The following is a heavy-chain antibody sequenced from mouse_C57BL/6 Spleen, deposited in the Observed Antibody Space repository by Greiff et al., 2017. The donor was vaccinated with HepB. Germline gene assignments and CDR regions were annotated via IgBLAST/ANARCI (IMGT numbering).Heavy chain of an antibody. Sequence: VQLQQSGAELVRPGSSVKLSCKASGYTFTSYWMHWVKQRPIQGLEWIGNIDPSDSGTHYNQKFKDKATLTVDKSSSTAYMQLSNLTSEDSAVYYCASGIYYYGSSHYYAMDYWGQGTSVTVSS. CDR2: IDPSDSGT. CDR1: GYTFTSYW. J-gene: IGHJ4*01. CDR3: ASGIYYYGSSHYYAMDY. D-gene: IGHD1-1*01. V-gene: IGHV1-52*01.